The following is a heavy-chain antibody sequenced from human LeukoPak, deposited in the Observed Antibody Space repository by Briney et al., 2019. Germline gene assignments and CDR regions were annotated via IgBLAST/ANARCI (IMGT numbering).Heavy chain of an antibody. V-gene: IGHV5-51*01. CDR1: GYSFSTYW. D-gene: IGHD3-16*02. J-gene: IGHJ4*02. CDR2: IYPGDSDT. Sequence: GESLKISCKGYGYSFSTYWIGWVRQMPGKGLEWMGIIYPGDSDTRYSPSFQGQVHISADKSISTAYLQWSSLKASDTAMYYCARRVRLGELSSSPDYWGQGTLVTVSS. CDR3: ARRVRLGELSSSPDY.